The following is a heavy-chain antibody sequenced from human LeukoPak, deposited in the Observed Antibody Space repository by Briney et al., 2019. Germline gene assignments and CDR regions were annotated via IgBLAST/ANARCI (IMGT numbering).Heavy chain of an antibody. D-gene: IGHD2-15*01. Sequence: GASVKVSCKASGGPFSSYAISWVRQAPGQGLEWMGGIIPIFGTANYAQKFQGRVTITTDESTSTAYMELSSLRSEDTAVYYCARGPFGGSPRTRYYYYMDVWGKGTTVTVSS. V-gene: IGHV1-69*05. CDR2: IIPIFGTA. J-gene: IGHJ6*03. CDR1: GGPFSSYA. CDR3: ARGPFGGSPRTRYYYYMDV.